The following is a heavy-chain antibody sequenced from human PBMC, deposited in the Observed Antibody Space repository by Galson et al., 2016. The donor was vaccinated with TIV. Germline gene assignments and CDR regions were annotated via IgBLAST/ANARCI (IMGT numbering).Heavy chain of an antibody. Sequence: SETLSLTCAVSGESLSDYYWNWIRQPPGKGLEWIGEINHKGSTNYNPSLKNRVSISVDRSKSQFSLRLSSVTAADTAVYYWACYPNLFGSGNYYKDFDFWGKGILVTVSS. CDR2: INHKGST. J-gene: IGHJ4*02. CDR1: GESLSDYY. CDR3: ACYPNLFGSGNYYKDFDF. V-gene: IGHV4-34*01. D-gene: IGHD3-10*01.